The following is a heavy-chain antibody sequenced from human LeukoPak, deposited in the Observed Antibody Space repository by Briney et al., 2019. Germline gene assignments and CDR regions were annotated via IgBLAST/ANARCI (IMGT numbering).Heavy chain of an antibody. J-gene: IGHJ2*01. V-gene: IGHV3-7*03. CDR3: ARVQTEANSSGWYTGYWYFDL. Sequence: GGSLRLSCAASGFTFSSYWMSWDRQAPGKGLEWVADIKQDGSEKYYVDSVKGRFTISRDNAKNSLYLQMNSLRDEDTAVYYCARVQTEANSSGWYTGYWYFDLWGRGTLVTVSS. CDR1: GFTFSSYW. CDR2: IKQDGSEK. D-gene: IGHD6-19*01.